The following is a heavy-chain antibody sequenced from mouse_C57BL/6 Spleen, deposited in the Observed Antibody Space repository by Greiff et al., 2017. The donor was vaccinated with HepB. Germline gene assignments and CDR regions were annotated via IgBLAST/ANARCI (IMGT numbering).Heavy chain of an antibody. D-gene: IGHD3-2*02. CDR3: ARWLSDFDY. Sequence: QVQLQQSGAELVKPGASVKISCKASGYAFSSYWMNWVKQGPGKGLEWIGQIYPGDGDTNYNGKFKGKATLTADKSYSTAYMQLSSLTSEDSAVYFCARWLSDFDYWGQGTTLTVSS. J-gene: IGHJ2*01. CDR1: GYAFSSYW. V-gene: IGHV1-80*01. CDR2: IYPGDGDT.